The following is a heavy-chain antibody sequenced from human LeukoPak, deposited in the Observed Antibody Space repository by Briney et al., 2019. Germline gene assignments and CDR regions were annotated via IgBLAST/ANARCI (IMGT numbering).Heavy chain of an antibody. Sequence: QSGGSLRLSCAASGFTFSNYAMSWVRQAPVKGLEWVSGICASGDSTYYADSVKGRFTISRENSKNTLYLQMKSLRAEDTGVYYCAKMPVSYSSGWSTFDYWGQGNLVSVSS. CDR3: AKMPVSYSSGWSTFDY. J-gene: IGHJ4*02. CDR1: GFTFSNYA. D-gene: IGHD6-19*01. CDR2: ICASGDST. V-gene: IGHV3-23*01.